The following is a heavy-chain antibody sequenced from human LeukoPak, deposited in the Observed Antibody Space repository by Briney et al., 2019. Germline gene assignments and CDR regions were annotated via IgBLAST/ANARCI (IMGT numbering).Heavy chain of an antibody. CDR2: ISAYNGNT. Sequence: ASVKVSCKASGYTFTSYGISWVRQAPGQGLEWMGWISAYNGNTNYARKLQGRVTMTTDTSTSTAYMELRSLRSDDTAVYYCARGGHYYDSSGQDFDYWGQGTLVTVSS. V-gene: IGHV1-18*01. D-gene: IGHD3-22*01. J-gene: IGHJ4*02. CDR1: GYTFTSYG. CDR3: ARGGHYYDSSGQDFDY.